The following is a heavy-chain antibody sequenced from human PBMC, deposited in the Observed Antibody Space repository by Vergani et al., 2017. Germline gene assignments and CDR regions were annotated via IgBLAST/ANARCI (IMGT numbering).Heavy chain of an antibody. CDR2: VNFVTGAA. J-gene: IGHJ4*02. D-gene: IGHD2-15*01. CDR1: GYIFKNYY. V-gene: IGHV1-46*02. CDR3: ARAIGYCTSGSCRPYYFDV. Sequence: QVQLVQSGAALKKPGASAKVSCTASGYIFKNYYMHWLRLAPGQGFQWMGVVNFVTGAATSPQKFEGRITMTRDTSPATFSMDLSSLKYEDTAIYYCARAIGYCTSGSCRPYYFDVWGQGTLVTVSS.